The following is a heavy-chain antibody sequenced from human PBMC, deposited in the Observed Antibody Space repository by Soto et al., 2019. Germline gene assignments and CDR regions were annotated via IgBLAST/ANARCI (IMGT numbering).Heavy chain of an antibody. CDR1: GGTFSSYA. CDR3: SRNFPRYCGGGGSSTAIPWLDP. Sequence: QVQLVQSGAEVKKPGSSVKVSCKASGGTFSSYAISWVRQAPGQGLEWMGGIIPIFGTANYARKFQGRVTVPAKKSTRTADMGLRGMTSRATACYTCSRNFPRYCGGGGSSTAIPWLDPRDEDTMVTIPS. V-gene: IGHV1-69*06. CDR2: IIPIFGTA. J-gene: IGHJ5*02. D-gene: IGHD2-21*01.